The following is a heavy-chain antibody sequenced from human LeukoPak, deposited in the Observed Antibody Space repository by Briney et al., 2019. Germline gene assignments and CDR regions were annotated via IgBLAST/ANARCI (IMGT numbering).Heavy chain of an antibody. CDR2: IIPIFSTA. CDR3: ARDAPYGSGNQFDY. J-gene: IGHJ4*02. CDR1: GDTLNNYS. D-gene: IGHD3-10*01. Sequence: SVKVSCKASGDTLNNYSISWVRQAPGQGLEWMGGIIPIFSTANYAQKFQGRVTITADESTNTAYMELRSLRSDDTAVYYCARDAPYGSGNQFDYWGQGTLVTVSS. V-gene: IGHV1-69*13.